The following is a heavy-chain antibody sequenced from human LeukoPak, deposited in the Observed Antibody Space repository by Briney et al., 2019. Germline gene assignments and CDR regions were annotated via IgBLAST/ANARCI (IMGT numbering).Heavy chain of an antibody. Sequence: GGSLRLSCAASGFTVSSKYMSWVRQAPGKGLEWVSVIYTAGSTHYADSVKGRFTISRDNSKNTLYVQVNSLGTEDTAAYYCAKGSYYDSSGSFYFDYWGQGTLVTVSS. CDR1: GFTVSSKY. V-gene: IGHV3-53*01. CDR3: AKGSYYDSSGSFYFDY. D-gene: IGHD3-22*01. J-gene: IGHJ4*02. CDR2: IYTAGST.